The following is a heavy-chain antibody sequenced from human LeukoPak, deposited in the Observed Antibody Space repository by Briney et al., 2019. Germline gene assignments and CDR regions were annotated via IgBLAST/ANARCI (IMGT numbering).Heavy chain of an antibody. CDR1: GYTLTELS. CDR2: FDPEDGET. V-gene: IGHV1-24*01. Sequence: ASVNVSCKVSGYTLTELSMHWVRQAPGKGLEWMGGFDPEDGETIYAQKLQGRVTMTEDTSTDTAYMELSSLRSEDTAVYYCATVRSSGWFPSPNYYYYGMDVWGQGTTVTVSS. J-gene: IGHJ6*02. CDR3: ATVRSSGWFPSPNYYYYGMDV. D-gene: IGHD6-19*01.